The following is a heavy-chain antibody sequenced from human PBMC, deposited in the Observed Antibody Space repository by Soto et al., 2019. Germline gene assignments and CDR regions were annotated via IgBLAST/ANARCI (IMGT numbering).Heavy chain of an antibody. D-gene: IGHD2-15*01. J-gene: IGHJ4*02. V-gene: IGHV3-53*01. CDR2: IYSGGST. CDR1: EFTVSSNY. CDR3: ARPTDIAVVIAGRFDY. Sequence: PGGSLRLSCAASEFTVSSNYMNWVRQAPGKGLECVSTIYSGGSTYYADSVKGRFTISRDDSKSTLYLQMNSLRAEDTAVYYCARPTDIAVVIAGRFDYWGQGTLVTVSS.